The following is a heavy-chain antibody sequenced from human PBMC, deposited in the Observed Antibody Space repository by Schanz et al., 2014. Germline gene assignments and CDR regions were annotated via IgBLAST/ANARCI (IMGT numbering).Heavy chain of an antibody. CDR2: ISYSGST. Sequence: QVQLQESGPGLVKPSQTLSLTCTVSGGSVSSGGDYWSWIRQHPGKGLEWIGFISYSGSTYYNPSLKSRVTISVDTSKNQFSLNLSSATAADTVVYYCARDRGHGDLPGDIWGQGTMVTVSS. J-gene: IGHJ3*02. V-gene: IGHV4-31*03. CDR1: GGSVSSGGDY. CDR3: ARDRGHGDLPGDI. D-gene: IGHD4-17*01.